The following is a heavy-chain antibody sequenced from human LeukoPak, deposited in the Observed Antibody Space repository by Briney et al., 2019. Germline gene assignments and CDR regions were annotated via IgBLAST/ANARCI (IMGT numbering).Heavy chain of an antibody. V-gene: IGHV4-39*01. J-gene: IGHJ4*02. Sequence: PSETLSLTCTVSGGSISSSSYYWGWIRQPPGKGLEWIGSIYYSGSTYYNPSLKSRVTISVDTSKNHFSLKLSSVTAADTAVYYCARHSPWVYYFDYWGQRTLVTVSS. CDR2: IYYSGST. CDR1: GGSISSSSYY. CDR3: ARHSPWVYYFDY. D-gene: IGHD7-27*01.